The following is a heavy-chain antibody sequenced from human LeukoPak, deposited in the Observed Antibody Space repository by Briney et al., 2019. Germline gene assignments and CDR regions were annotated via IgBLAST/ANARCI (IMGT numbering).Heavy chain of an antibody. V-gene: IGHV1-8*03. CDR2: MNPNSGNT. J-gene: IGHJ4*02. CDR3: ASNSPYSGSYDY. Sequence: ASVKVSCKASGYTFTSYDINWVRQATGQGLEWMGWMNPNSGNTGYAQKFQGRVTITRNTSISTAYMELSSLRSEDTAVYYCASNSPYSGSYDYWGQGALVTVSS. CDR1: GYTFTSYD. D-gene: IGHD1-26*01.